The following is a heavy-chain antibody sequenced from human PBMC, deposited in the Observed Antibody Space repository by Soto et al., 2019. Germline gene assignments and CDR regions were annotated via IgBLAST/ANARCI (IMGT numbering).Heavy chain of an antibody. Sequence: VGSLRLSCAASGFTFSRFWMSWVRQAPGKGLEWVANIKQDGSEKDYADSVKGRFTISRDNGKNSLYLQMNSLRAEDTAVYYCASYVWGSCRHWGQGTLVTVSS. J-gene: IGHJ4*02. CDR2: IKQDGSEK. D-gene: IGHD3-16*01. CDR3: ASYVWGSCRH. CDR1: GFTFSRFW. V-gene: IGHV3-7*03.